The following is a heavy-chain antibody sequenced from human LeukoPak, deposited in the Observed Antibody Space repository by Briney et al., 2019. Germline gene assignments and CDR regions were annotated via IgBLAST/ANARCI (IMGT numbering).Heavy chain of an antibody. CDR3: ARDNPEYYYDSSGYSGLGNNWFDP. D-gene: IGHD3-22*01. Sequence: GGSLRLSCAASGFISSDYSLHWVRQAPGKGLEWVAVISYDGTNKYYADSVKGRFTISRDNSKNTLYLQMNSLRAEDTAVYYCARDNPEYYYDSSGYSGLGNNWFDPWGQGTLVTVSS. V-gene: IGHV3-30*04. CDR2: ISYDGTNK. CDR1: GFISSDYS. J-gene: IGHJ5*02.